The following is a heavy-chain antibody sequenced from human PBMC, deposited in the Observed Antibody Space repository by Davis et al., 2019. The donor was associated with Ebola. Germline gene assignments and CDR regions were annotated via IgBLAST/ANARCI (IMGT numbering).Heavy chain of an antibody. CDR3: AKTVQGIYSGYVRSYYFDY. CDR2: IYPGDSDT. V-gene: IGHV5-51*01. J-gene: IGHJ4*02. Sequence: GESLKISCKGSGYSFTSYWIGWVRQMPGKGLEWMGIIYPGDSDTRYSPSFQGQVTISADKSISTAYLQWSSLKASDTAMYYCAKTVQGIYSGYVRSYYFDYWGQGTLVTVSS. CDR1: GYSFTSYW. D-gene: IGHD5-12*01.